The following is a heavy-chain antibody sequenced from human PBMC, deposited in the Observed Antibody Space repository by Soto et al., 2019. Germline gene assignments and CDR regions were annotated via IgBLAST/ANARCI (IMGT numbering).Heavy chain of an antibody. J-gene: IGHJ4*02. CDR2: IIPILGIA. D-gene: IGHD4-17*01. Sequence: SVKVSCKASGYSFISHYIHWVRQAPGQGLEWMGFIIPILGIANYAQKFQGRVTITADKSTSTAYMELSSLRSEDTAVYYCARDDYGDYEPFDYWGQGTLVTVSS. CDR1: GYSFISHY. CDR3: ARDDYGDYEPFDY. V-gene: IGHV1-69*10.